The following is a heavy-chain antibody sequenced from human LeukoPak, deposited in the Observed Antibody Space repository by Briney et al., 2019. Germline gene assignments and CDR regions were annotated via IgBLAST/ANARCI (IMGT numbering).Heavy chain of an antibody. CDR3: ARGWFGELLPFDY. V-gene: IGHV1-2*04. J-gene: IGHJ4*02. Sequence: ASVKVSCKASGYTFTGYYMHWVRQAPGQGLEWMGWINPNSGGTNYAQKFQGWVTMTRDTSISTAYMELSRLRSDDTAVYYCARGWFGELLPFDYWGQGTLVTVSS. CDR2: INPNSGGT. D-gene: IGHD3-10*01. CDR1: GYTFTGYY.